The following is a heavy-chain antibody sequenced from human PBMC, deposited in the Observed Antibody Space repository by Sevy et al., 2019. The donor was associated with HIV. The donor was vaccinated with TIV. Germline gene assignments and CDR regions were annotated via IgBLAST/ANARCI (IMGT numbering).Heavy chain of an antibody. CDR2: IYYSGST. D-gene: IGHD6-6*01. V-gene: IGHV4-59*01. Sequence: SETLSLTCTVSGGSISSYYWSWIRQPPGKGLEWIGYIYYSGSTNYNPSLKSRVTISVDTSKNQFSLKLSSVTAADTAVYYCAGEIAAPPWSGWFDPWGQGTLVTVSS. CDR3: AGEIAAPPWSGWFDP. CDR1: GGSISSYY. J-gene: IGHJ5*02.